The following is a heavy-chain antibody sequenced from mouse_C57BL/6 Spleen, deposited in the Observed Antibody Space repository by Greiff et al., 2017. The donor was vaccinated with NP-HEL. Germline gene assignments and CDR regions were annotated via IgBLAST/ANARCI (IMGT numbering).Heavy chain of an antibody. J-gene: IGHJ3*01. Sequence: EVKVEESGPGLVKPSQSLSLTCSVTGYSITSGYYWNWIRQFPGNKLEWMGYISYDGSNNYNPSLKNRISITRDTSKNQFFLKLNSVTTEDTATYYCAREGDYAWFAYWGQGTLVTVSA. CDR3: AREGDYAWFAY. V-gene: IGHV3-6*01. D-gene: IGHD2-4*01. CDR2: ISYDGSN. CDR1: GYSITSGYY.